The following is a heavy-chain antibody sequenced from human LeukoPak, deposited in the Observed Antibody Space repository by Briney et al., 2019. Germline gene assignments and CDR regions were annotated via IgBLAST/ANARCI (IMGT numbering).Heavy chain of an antibody. CDR1: GFIFSSCA. V-gene: IGHV3-23*01. CDR2: ISGSGGPT. D-gene: IGHD3-10*01. CDR3: AKDLVFRGVIMRGLDY. J-gene: IGHJ4*02. Sequence: PGGSLRLSCAASGFIFSSCAMSWVRQAPGKGLEWVSTISGSGGPTYYADSVKGRFTISRDNSKNTLYLQMNSLRAEDTAVYYCAKDLVFRGVIMRGLDYWGQGTLVTVSS.